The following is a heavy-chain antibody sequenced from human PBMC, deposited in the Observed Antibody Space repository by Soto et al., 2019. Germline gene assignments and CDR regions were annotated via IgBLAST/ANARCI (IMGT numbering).Heavy chain of an antibody. V-gene: IGHV3-7*03. CDR1: GFSFRTYP. D-gene: IGHD6-19*01. CDR3: ARYFRGSGRYFFDH. Sequence: LHLVESGGGVVRPGASLRLSCVDSGFSFRTYPMHWVRQAPGKGLEWVANINQDGSGTYYVDSVKGRFTISRDNAKNSLYLQMNSLRAEDTAVYYCARYFRGSGRYFFDHWGQGTLVTVSS. CDR2: INQDGSGT. J-gene: IGHJ4*02.